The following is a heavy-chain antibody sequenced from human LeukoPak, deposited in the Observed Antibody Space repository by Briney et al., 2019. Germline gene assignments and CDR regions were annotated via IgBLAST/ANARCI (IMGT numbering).Heavy chain of an antibody. CDR3: ARGRGIVVVPAAVRWYFDL. CDR1: GGTFSSYA. V-gene: IGHV1-69*04. Sequence: ASVKVSCKASGGTFSSYAISWVRQAPGQGLEWMGRIIPILGIANYAQKFQGRVTITADKSTSTAYMELSSLRSEDTAVYYCARGRGIVVVPAAVRWYFDLWGRGTLVTVSS. J-gene: IGHJ2*01. CDR2: IIPILGIA. D-gene: IGHD2-2*01.